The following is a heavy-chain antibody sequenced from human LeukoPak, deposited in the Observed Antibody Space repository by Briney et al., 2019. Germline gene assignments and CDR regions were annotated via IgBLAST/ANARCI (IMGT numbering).Heavy chain of an antibody. V-gene: IGHV3-23*01. J-gene: IGHJ4*02. CDR1: GFTFSSYA. CDR3: AKDYYYDSSGNLGEYYFDY. CDR2: ISGSGGST. Sequence: SGGSLRLSCAASGFTFSSYAMSWVRQAPGKGLEWVSAISGSGGSTYYADSVKGRFTISRDNSKNTLYLQMNSLRAEDTAVYYCAKDYYYDSSGNLGEYYFDYWGQGTLVTVSS. D-gene: IGHD3-22*01.